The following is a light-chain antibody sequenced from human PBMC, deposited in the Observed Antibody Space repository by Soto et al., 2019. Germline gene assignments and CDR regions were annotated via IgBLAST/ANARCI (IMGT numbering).Light chain of an antibody. Sequence: IALTQSPGTLSLSPGESATVSCRASQSVSSSYLAWYQHKPGQAPRLLMYGASSRASGTPDRFSGSGSGTDFTLTISRLEPEDFAVYYCLHYYTSPYSFGQGTKLEIK. CDR3: LHYYTSPYS. CDR2: GAS. CDR1: QSVSSSY. J-gene: IGKJ2*01. V-gene: IGKV3-20*01.